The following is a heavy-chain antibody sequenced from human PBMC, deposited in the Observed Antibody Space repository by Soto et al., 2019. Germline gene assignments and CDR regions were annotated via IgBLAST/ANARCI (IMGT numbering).Heavy chain of an antibody. Sequence: GSLRLSCAASGFTFSSYAMHWVRQAPGKGLEWVAVISYDGSNKYYADSVKGRFTISRDNSKNTLYLQMNSLRAEDTAVYYCARVGRYGSAFDIWGQGTMVTVSS. CDR1: GFTFSSYA. J-gene: IGHJ3*02. CDR2: ISYDGSNK. D-gene: IGHD3-10*01. V-gene: IGHV3-30-3*01. CDR3: ARVGRYGSAFDI.